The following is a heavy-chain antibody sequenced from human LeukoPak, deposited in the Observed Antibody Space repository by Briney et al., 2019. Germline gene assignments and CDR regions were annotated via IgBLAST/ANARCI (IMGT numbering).Heavy chain of an antibody. CDR1: EFSVGSNY. V-gene: IGHV3-53*01. D-gene: IGHD6-13*01. CDR2: IYSGGST. Sequence: PGGSLRLSCAASEFSVGSNYMTWVRQAPGKGLEWVSLIYSGGSTYYADSLKGRFTISRDNSKNMLYLQMNSLRVEDTAVYYCAKGHGSTWYDGLYCFDYWGQGILVTVSS. CDR3: AKGHGSTWYDGLYCFDY. J-gene: IGHJ4*02.